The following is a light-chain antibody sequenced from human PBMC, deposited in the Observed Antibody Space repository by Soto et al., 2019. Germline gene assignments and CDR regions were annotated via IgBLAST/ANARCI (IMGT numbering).Light chain of an antibody. Sequence: MYKSLSSLSATIRDRVTINCRASQSISSYLNWYQQKPGKAPKLLIYAASSLQSGVPSRFSGSGSGTDFTLTISSLQPEDVATYYGQQRYSTPRMFGLWTKV. CDR1: QSISSY. CDR3: QQRYSTPRM. CDR2: AAS. V-gene: IGKV1-39*01. J-gene: IGKJ1*01.